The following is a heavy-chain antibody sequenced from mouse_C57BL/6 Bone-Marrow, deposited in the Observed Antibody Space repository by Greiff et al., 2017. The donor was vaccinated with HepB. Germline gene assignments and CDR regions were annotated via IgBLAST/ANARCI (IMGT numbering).Heavy chain of an antibody. V-gene: IGHV5-4*01. CDR3: ARDVDGYYFDY. CDR2: ISDGGSYT. D-gene: IGHD2-3*01. CDR1: GFTFSSYA. J-gene: IGHJ2*01. Sequence: DVKLVESGGGLVKPGGSLKLSCAASGFTFSSYAMSWVRQTPEKRLEWVATISDGGSYTYYPDNVKGRFTISRDNAKNNLYLQMSHLKSEDTAMYYCARDVDGYYFDYWGQGTTLTVSS.